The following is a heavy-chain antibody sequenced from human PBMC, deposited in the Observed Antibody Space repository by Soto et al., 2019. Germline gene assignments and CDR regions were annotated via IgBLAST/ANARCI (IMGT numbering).Heavy chain of an antibody. V-gene: IGHV1-46*01. CDR1: GYTFTSFY. D-gene: IGHD7-27*01. CDR3: ARGLTSGDY. Sequence: HVQLVQSGAEVKNPVASVKLSCKASGYTFTSFYIHWVRQAPGQGLEWMAIINPNGGSTNYAPILQGRVTLARDTSTNTVYIELSSLGSEDPAAYYCARGLTSGDYWGPGTLVTVSS. J-gene: IGHJ4*02. CDR2: INPNGGST.